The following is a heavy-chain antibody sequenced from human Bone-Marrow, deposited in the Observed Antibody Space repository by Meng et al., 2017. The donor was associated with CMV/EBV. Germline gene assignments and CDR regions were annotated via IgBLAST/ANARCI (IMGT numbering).Heavy chain of an antibody. D-gene: IGHD3-10*01. J-gene: IGHJ4*02. Sequence: QVQLQESGPGLVKPSETLSLTCTVSGGSISSYYWSWIRQPAGKGLEWIGRIYTSGSTNYNPSLKSRVTMSVDTSKNQFSLKLSSVTAADTAVYYYARAMVRGVQRYFDYWGQGTLVTVSS. CDR1: GGSISSYY. CDR3: ARAMVRGVQRYFDY. CDR2: IYTSGST. V-gene: IGHV4-4*07.